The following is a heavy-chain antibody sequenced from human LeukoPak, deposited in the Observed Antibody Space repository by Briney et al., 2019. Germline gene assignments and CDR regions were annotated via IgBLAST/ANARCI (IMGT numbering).Heavy chain of an antibody. D-gene: IGHD4-17*01. Sequence: PSETLSLTCTVSGGSISSYYWSWIRQPPGKGLEWIGYIYYSGSTNYNPSLKSRVTISVDTSKNQFSLKLSSVTAADTAVYYCAAGPDYGDYSERYFDYWGQGTLVTVSS. CDR1: GGSISSYY. J-gene: IGHJ4*02. CDR3: AAGPDYGDYSERYFDY. V-gene: IGHV4-59*01. CDR2: IYYSGST.